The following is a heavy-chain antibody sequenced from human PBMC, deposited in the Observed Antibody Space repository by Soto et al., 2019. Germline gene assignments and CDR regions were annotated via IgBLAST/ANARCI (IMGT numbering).Heavy chain of an antibody. J-gene: IGHJ4*02. Sequence: QVQLQESGPGLVEPSGTLSLTCSVSGDSISGGGWWSWVRQPPGKGLEWIGEVYHTGSTNYNPPLKSRVTISVDKSKNHFSLSLNSVTAADTAIYFCAKDGTNGYNLMYWGQGTLVTVAS. CDR1: GDSISGGGW. V-gene: IGHV4-4*02. CDR2: VYHTGST. D-gene: IGHD5-12*01. CDR3: AKDGTNGYNLMY.